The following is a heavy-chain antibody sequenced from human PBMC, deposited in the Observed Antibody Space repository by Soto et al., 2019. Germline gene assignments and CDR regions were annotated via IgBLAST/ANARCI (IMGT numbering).Heavy chain of an antibody. CDR1: GGSISSSSYY. Sequence: SETLSLTCTVSGGSISSSSYYWGWIRQPPGKGLEWIGSIYYSGSTYYNPSLKSRVTISIDTSKNQFSLKLTSVTAADTAVYYCARDTSSTSLRAEYFQFWGQGTQVTVSS. D-gene: IGHD6-13*01. V-gene: IGHV4-39*02. CDR2: IYYSGST. CDR3: ARDTSSTSLRAEYFQF. J-gene: IGHJ1*01.